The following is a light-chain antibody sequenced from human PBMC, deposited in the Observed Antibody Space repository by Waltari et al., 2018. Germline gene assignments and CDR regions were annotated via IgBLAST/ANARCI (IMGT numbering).Light chain of an antibody. V-gene: IGKV3-20*01. CDR2: CTS. Sequence: EIGLTPSPGTLSLSPGERATHTCRASQSVARISLTWYQQKLGKAPRLLIYCTSSRATGIPDRFSGSGSGTDFTLTVSRLDPEDFAVYDCQQYDGEVVTFGGGTKVEI. J-gene: IGKJ4*01. CDR3: QQYDGEVVT. CDR1: QSVARIS.